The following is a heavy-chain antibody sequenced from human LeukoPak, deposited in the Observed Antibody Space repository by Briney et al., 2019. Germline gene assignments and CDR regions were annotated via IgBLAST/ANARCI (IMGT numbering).Heavy chain of an antibody. D-gene: IGHD3-22*01. CDR1: GFTFDDYA. V-gene: IGHV3-9*01. Sequence: GGSLRLSCVASGFTFDDYAMHWVRQVPGKGPEWVSSIDWNGRTIGYADSVKGRFNISRDNAKNSLFLEMNSLRAEDTAFYYCAKGPHYYDSSGFWYFDLWGRGTLVTVSS. CDR3: AKGPHYYDSSGFWYFDL. J-gene: IGHJ2*01. CDR2: IDWNGRTI.